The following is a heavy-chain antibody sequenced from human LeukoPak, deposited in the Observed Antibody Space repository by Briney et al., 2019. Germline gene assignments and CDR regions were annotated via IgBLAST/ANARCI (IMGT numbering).Heavy chain of an antibody. V-gene: IGHV3-30-3*01. CDR3: ARDPRIAAAGTQGY. J-gene: IGHJ4*02. CDR2: ISYDGSNK. D-gene: IGHD6-13*01. CDR1: GFTFSSYA. Sequence: GGSLRLSCAASGFTFSSYAMHWVRQAPGKGLEWVAVISYDGSNKYYADSVKGRFTISRDNSKNTLYLQMNSLRAEDTAVYYCARDPRIAAAGTQGYWGQGTLVTVSS.